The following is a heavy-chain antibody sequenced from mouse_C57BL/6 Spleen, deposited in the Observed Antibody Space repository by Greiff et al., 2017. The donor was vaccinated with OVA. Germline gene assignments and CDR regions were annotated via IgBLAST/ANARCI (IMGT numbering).Heavy chain of an antibody. CDR1: AYAFSSSW. J-gene: IGHJ2*01. CDR2: IYPGDGDT. V-gene: IGHV1-82*01. Sequence: QVQLQQSGPELVKPGASVKISCKASAYAFSSSWMNWVKQRPGKGLEWIGRIYPGDGDTNYNGKFKGKATLTADKSSSTAYTQLSSLTSEDSAVYFCARGGMVDYWGQGTTLTVSS. D-gene: IGHD2-3*01. CDR3: ARGGMVDY.